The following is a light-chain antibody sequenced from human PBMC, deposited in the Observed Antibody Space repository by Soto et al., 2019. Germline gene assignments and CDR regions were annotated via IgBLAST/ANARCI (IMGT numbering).Light chain of an antibody. CDR1: SSNIGAGYD. J-gene: IGLJ1*01. CDR2: GNS. V-gene: IGLV1-40*01. Sequence: QSVLTQPPSVSGAPGQRDTISCTGSSSNIGAGYDVHWYQQLPGTAPKLLIYGNSNRPSGVPDRFSGSKSGTSASLAITGLQADDEADYYCQSYDSSLSGSGVFGTGTKLTVL. CDR3: QSYDSSLSGSGV.